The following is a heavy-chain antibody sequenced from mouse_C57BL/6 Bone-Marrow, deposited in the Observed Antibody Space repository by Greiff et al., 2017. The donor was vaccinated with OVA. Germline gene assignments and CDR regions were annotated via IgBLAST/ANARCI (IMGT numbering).Heavy chain of an antibody. Sequence: DVMLVESEGGLVQPGSSMKLSCTASGFTFSDYYMAWVRQVPEKGLEWVANINYDGSSTYYLDSLKSRFIISRDNAKNILYLQMSSLKSEDTATYYCARAGYYAMDYWGQGTSVTVSS. CDR2: INYDGSST. V-gene: IGHV5-16*01. CDR1: GFTFSDYY. D-gene: IGHD4-1*01. CDR3: ARAGYYAMDY. J-gene: IGHJ4*01.